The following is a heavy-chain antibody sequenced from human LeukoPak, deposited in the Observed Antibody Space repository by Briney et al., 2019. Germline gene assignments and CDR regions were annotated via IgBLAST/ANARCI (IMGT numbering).Heavy chain of an antibody. CDR3: ARDAGFGESREAYYYYYMDV. J-gene: IGHJ6*03. CDR2: ISSSGSTI. D-gene: IGHD3-10*01. Sequence: GGSLRLSCAASGFTFSSYEMNWVRQAPGKGLEWVSYISSSGSTIHYADSVKGRFTISRDNAKNSLYLQMNSLRAEDTAVYYCARDAGFGESREAYYYYYMDVWGKGTTVTVSS. CDR1: GFTFSSYE. V-gene: IGHV3-48*03.